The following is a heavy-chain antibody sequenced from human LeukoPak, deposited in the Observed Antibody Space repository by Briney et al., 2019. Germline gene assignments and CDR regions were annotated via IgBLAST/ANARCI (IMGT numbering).Heavy chain of an antibody. CDR3: AKDLTYGGLLDY. Sequence: PGRSLRLSCAASGFTFDDYAMHWVRHAPGKGLEWVSGISWNGGTIGYADSVKGRFTISRDNAKNSLYLQMNSLRAEDTALYYCAKDLTYGGLLDYWGQGTLVTVSS. CDR1: GFTFDDYA. D-gene: IGHD5-12*01. CDR2: ISWNGGTI. J-gene: IGHJ4*02. V-gene: IGHV3-9*01.